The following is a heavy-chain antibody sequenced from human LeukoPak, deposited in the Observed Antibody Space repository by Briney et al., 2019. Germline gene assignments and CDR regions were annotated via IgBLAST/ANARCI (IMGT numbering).Heavy chain of an antibody. J-gene: IGHJ4*02. CDR2: ISWDGGSA. D-gene: IGHD6-19*01. CDR1: GFTFGDYV. CDR3: AKDTTGGWSPLES. V-gene: IGHV3-43D*03. Sequence: GGSLRLSCIASGFTFGDYVMHWVRQAPGKGLEWVSLISWDGGSAYYADSVKGRFTTSRDNNKNSLYLQMHSLRVEDTALYYCAKDTTGGWSPLESWGLGTLVTVSS.